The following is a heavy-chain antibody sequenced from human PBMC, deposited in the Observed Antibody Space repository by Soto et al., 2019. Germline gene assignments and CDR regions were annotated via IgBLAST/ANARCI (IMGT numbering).Heavy chain of an antibody. D-gene: IGHD3-3*01. Sequence: EVQLVASGGGLVQPGGSLRLSCAASGFTFSSYWMSWVRQDPGKGLEWVANIKQDGSEKYYVDSVKGRFTISRDNAKNSLYLQMNSLRAEDTAVYYCAREYYDFWSGYSPFDYWGQGTLVTVSS. CDR2: IKQDGSEK. V-gene: IGHV3-7*03. CDR1: GFTFSSYW. CDR3: AREYYDFWSGYSPFDY. J-gene: IGHJ4*02.